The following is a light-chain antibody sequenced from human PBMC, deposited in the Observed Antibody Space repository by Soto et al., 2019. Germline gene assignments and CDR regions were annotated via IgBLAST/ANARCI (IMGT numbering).Light chain of an antibody. CDR2: EVS. CDR3: SSHAGSNMVV. V-gene: IGLV2-8*01. Sequence: QSVLTQPPSASGSPGQSVTISCTGTSSDVGGYNYVSWYQQHPGKAPKLMIYEVSKWPSGVPDRFSGSKSGNTASLTVSGLQAEDEADYYCSSHAGSNMVVFGGGTKLTVL. CDR1: SSDVGGYNY. J-gene: IGLJ2*01.